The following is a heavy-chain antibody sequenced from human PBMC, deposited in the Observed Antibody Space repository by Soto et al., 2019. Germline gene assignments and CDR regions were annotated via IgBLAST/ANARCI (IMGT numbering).Heavy chain of an antibody. CDR3: ARLSTSAGRRELAC. Sequence: EVQLVESGGGLVQPGGSLRLSCAASGFSLSSYWMSWVRQAPGKGLEWVANMNQDGSESDYVGSVKGRFTFTRDNAKNSLYLQMNSLSAEDTAVYYCARLSTSAGRRELACWGQGTLVTVSS. V-gene: IGHV3-7*01. CDR2: MNQDGSES. CDR1: GFSLSSYW. D-gene: IGHD1-26*01. J-gene: IGHJ4*02.